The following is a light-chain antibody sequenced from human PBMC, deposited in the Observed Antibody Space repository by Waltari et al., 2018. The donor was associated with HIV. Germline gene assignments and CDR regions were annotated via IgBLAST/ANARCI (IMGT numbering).Light chain of an antibody. V-gene: IGLV2-11*01. Sequence: QSALTQPRSVSGSPGQSVTISCTGTSSDVGGSNYVSWYQHHPNKGPKLLIYDVNKRPSGVPDRFSGSKSGNTASLTISGLQAEDEADYYCCSYADTYFVLFGGRTKLTVL. CDR2: DVN. CDR1: SSDVGGSNY. CDR3: CSYADTYFVL. J-gene: IGLJ2*01.